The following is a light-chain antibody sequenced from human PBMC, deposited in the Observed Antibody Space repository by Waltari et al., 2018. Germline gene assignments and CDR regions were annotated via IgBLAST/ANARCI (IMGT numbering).Light chain of an antibody. V-gene: IGKV1-39*01. CDR2: AAS. J-gene: IGKJ2*01. CDR1: QSISSY. CDR3: QQSYSTPYT. Sequence: DIQMTQSPSSLSASVGDRVTITCRASQSISSYLNWYQQKPGKAPKLLIYAASSLQSGVPSRFSGSGSGTDFTLTISSLQPEDFATYYCQQSYSTPYTFGRGTKLAIE.